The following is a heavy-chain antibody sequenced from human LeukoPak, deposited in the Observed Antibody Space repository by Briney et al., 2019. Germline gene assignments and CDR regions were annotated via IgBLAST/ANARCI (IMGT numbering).Heavy chain of an antibody. V-gene: IGHV1-2*02. J-gene: IGHJ3*01. Sequence: ASVKVSCKPSGYTFTGYYMRWVRQAPGQGLEWIGWINPDSGGTNNAQKFQGRVTMTRDTSISTAYMELSRLRSDDTAVYYCARTFYDTLDSDAFDFWGQGTMVIVSS. CDR1: GYTFTGYY. CDR3: ARTFYDTLDSDAFDF. CDR2: INPDSGGT. D-gene: IGHD2/OR15-2a*01.